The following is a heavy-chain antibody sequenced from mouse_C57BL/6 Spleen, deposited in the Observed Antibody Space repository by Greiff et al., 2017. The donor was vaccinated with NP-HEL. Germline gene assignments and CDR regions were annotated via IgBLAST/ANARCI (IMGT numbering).Heavy chain of an antibody. J-gene: IGHJ2*01. Sequence: QVQLQQSGAELVKPGASVKISCKASGYAFSSYWMNWVKQRPGKGLEWIGQIYPGDGDTNYNGKFKGKATLTADQSSSSAYMQLSSRTSEYSAVYFCAKGLRRGYDFDYWGQGTTLTVSS. D-gene: IGHD2-2*01. CDR2: IYPGDGDT. V-gene: IGHV1-80*01. CDR3: AKGLRRGYDFDY. CDR1: GYAFSSYW.